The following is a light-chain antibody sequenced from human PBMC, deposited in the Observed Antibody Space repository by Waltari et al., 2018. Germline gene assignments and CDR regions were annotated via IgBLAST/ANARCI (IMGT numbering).Light chain of an antibody. CDR3: SSYTTRDTWL. Sequence: QSALTQPASVSGSPGQSITISCTGTNIDIGVHNYVSWYQQHPGKAPKLILYGVSKRPSGVPNRFSGSKADNTASLTIAGVQAGDEADYYCSSYTTRDTWLFGGGTKVTVL. V-gene: IGLV2-14*03. CDR1: NIDIGVHNY. J-gene: IGLJ3*02. CDR2: GVS.